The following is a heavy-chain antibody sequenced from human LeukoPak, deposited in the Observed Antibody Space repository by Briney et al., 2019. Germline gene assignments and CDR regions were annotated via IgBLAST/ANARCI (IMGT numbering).Heavy chain of an antibody. D-gene: IGHD3-10*01. V-gene: IGHV6-1*01. J-gene: IGHJ3*02. Sequence: SQTLSLTCAISGDSVSSNSAAWNWIRQSPSRCLEWLGRTYYRSKWYNDYAKSVKSRITINPDTSKNQFSLQLNSVTPEDTAVYYCARDRDYYGSGSPRSKSAFDIWGQGTMVTVSS. CDR1: GDSVSSNSAA. CDR3: ARDRDYYGSGSPRSKSAFDI. CDR2: TYYRSKWYN.